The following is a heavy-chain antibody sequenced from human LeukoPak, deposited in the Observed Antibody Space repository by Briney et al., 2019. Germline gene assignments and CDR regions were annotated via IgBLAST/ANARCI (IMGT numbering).Heavy chain of an antibody. CDR1: GYTFTGYY. J-gene: IGHJ4*02. D-gene: IGHD4-17*01. Sequence: ASVKVSCKASGYTFTGYYMHWVRQAPGQGLEWMGWINPNSGGTNYVQKFQGRVTMTRDTSISTAYMELSRLRSDDTAVYYCAREGLDYDYFDYWGQGTLVTVSS. CDR2: INPNSGGT. CDR3: AREGLDYDYFDY. V-gene: IGHV1-2*02.